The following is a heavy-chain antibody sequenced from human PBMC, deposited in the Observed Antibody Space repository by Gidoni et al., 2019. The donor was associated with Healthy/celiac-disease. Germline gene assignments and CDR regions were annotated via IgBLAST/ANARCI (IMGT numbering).Heavy chain of an antibody. CDR3: VKDISYSSSWEYFDL. V-gene: IGHV3-9*01. CDR1: GFTFEDYA. CDR2: IRWKSVSI. J-gene: IGHJ2*01. Sequence: EVQLVESGGGLVQPGRSLTLSCAASGFTFEDYAMHWVREAPGKGLGWVSGIRWKSVSIGYADSVKGRFTISRDNAKNSLYMQMNSLRAEDTALYYCVKDISYSSSWEYFDLWGRGTLVTVSS. D-gene: IGHD6-13*01.